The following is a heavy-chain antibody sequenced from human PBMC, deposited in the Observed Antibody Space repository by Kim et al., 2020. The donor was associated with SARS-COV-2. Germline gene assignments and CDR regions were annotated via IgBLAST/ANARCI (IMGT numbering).Heavy chain of an antibody. D-gene: IGHD5-18*01. Sequence: GRSLRLSCAASGFTFSSYAMHWVRQAPGKGLEWVAVISYDGSNKYYADSVKGRFTISRDYSKNTLYLQMNSLRAEDTAVYYCARAPLRGYSYGLGGYWGQGTLVTVSS. V-gene: IGHV3-30*04. CDR1: GFTFSSYA. CDR2: ISYDGSNK. CDR3: ARAPLRGYSYGLGGY. J-gene: IGHJ4*02.